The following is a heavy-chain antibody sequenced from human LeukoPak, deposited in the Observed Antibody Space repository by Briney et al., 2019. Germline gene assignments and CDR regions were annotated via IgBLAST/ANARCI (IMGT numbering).Heavy chain of an antibody. CDR1: GGSFGGYY. CDR3: ARGQGVVIKGYFDY. J-gene: IGHJ4*02. Sequence: SETLSLTCAVYGGSFGGYYWSWIRQPPGKGLEWIGEINHSGSTNYNPSLKSRVTISVDTSKNQFSLKLSSVTAADTAVYYCARGQGVVIKGYFDYWGQGTLVTVSS. D-gene: IGHD3-10*01. V-gene: IGHV4-34*01. CDR2: INHSGST.